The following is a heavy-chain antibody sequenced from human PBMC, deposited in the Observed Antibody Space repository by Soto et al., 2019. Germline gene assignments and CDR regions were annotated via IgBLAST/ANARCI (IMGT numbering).Heavy chain of an antibody. J-gene: IGHJ4*01. D-gene: IGHD3-22*01. CDR2: ISADNGDT. Sequence: QIQLVQSGGEMKKSGASVKVSCKASGYSFDRYGISWVRQAPGQRPEWMGWISADNGDTRFSQKRQGRLTLTTHTSTNTVYMDLRSLSFEDTAVYYCARDRSYYYETSGYPFDYWGHGTQVTVSS. CDR1: GYSFDRYG. V-gene: IGHV1-18*01. CDR3: ARDRSYYYETSGYPFDY.